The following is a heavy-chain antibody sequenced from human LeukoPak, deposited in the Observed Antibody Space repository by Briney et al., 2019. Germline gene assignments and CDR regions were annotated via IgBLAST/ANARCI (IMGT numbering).Heavy chain of an antibody. Sequence: GGSLRLSCAASGFTFSSYWMSWVRQAPGKGLEWVGNIKQDGSEKYYVDSVKGRFTISRDNAKNSLYLQMNSLRAEDTAVYYCARSGWWMATNFDYWGQGTLVTVSS. CDR3: ARSGWWMATNFDY. V-gene: IGHV3-7*01. D-gene: IGHD5-24*01. CDR2: IKQDGSEK. CDR1: GFTFSSYW. J-gene: IGHJ4*02.